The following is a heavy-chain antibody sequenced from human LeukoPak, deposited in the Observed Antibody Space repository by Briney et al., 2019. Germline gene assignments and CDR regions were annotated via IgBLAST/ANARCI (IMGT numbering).Heavy chain of an antibody. Sequence: PGGSLRLSCAASGFTFSSYAMSWVRQAPGTGLEWVSAISGSGGSTYYADSEKGRFTISRDNSKNTLYLQMNSLRAEDTAVYYCAKEKYQLLLTGPKTTRLHYYYGMDVWGQGTTVTVSS. J-gene: IGHJ6*02. CDR1: GFTFSSYA. CDR3: AKEKYQLLLTGPKTTRLHYYYGMDV. V-gene: IGHV3-23*01. D-gene: IGHD2-2*01. CDR2: ISGSGGST.